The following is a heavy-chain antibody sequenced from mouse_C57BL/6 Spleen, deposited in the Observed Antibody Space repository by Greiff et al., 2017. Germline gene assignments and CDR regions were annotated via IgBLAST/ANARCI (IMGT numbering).Heavy chain of an antibody. D-gene: IGHD1-1*01. Sequence: QVQLQQSGPELVKPGASVKISCKASGYAFSSSWMNWVKQRPGKGLEWIGRIYPGDGDTNYNGKFKGKATLTADKSSSTAYMQLSSLTSEDSAVYFCANYYDGGYFDYWGQGTTLTVSS. V-gene: IGHV1-82*01. CDR3: ANYYDGGYFDY. J-gene: IGHJ2*01. CDR2: IYPGDGDT. CDR1: GYAFSSSW.